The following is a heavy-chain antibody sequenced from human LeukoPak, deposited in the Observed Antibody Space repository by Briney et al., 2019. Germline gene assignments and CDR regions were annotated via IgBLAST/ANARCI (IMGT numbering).Heavy chain of an antibody. J-gene: IGHJ6*03. CDR1: GFTFRSYA. V-gene: IGHV3-23*01. D-gene: IGHD3-10*01. CDR2: ISGSGGIT. CDR3: AKPMVRETKYYYYYYMDV. Sequence: PGGSLRLSCAASGFTFRSYAMSWVRQAPGKGLEWVSAISGSGGITYYADSVKGRFTISRDNSKNTLYLQMNSLRAEDTAVYYCAKPMVRETKYYYYYYMDVWGKGTTVTISS.